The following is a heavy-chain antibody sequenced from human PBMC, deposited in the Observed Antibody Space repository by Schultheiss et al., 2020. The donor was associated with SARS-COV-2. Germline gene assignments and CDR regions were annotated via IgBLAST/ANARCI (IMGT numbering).Heavy chain of an antibody. V-gene: IGHV4-34*01. D-gene: IGHD3-3*01. Sequence: SETLSLTCAVSGGSISSGGYSWSWIRQPPGKGLEWIGEINHSGSTNYNPSLKSRVTISVDTSKNQLSLKLSSVTAADAAVYYCARGSSDGDGGVVIFPQKIKYYYYYGMDVWGQGTTVTVSS. CDR2: INHSGST. J-gene: IGHJ6*02. CDR1: GGSISSGGYS. CDR3: ARGSSDGDGGVVIFPQKIKYYYYYGMDV.